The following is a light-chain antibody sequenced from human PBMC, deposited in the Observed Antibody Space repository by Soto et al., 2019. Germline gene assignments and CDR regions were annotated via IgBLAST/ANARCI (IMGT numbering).Light chain of an antibody. J-gene: IGLJ3*02. V-gene: IGLV2-23*01. CDR1: SSDVGSFNR. CDR2: EDT. Sequence: QSVLTQPASVSGSPGQSITISCTGISSDVGSFNRVSWYQHHPGKAPKLMIYEDTKRPSGVSNRFSGSRSHNTASLTISGLQAEGEADYYCCSYAGSRTWVFGGGTKLTVL. CDR3: CSYAGSRTWV.